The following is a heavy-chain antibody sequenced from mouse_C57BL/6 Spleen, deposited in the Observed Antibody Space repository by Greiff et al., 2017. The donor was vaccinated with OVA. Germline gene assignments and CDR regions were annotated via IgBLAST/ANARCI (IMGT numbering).Heavy chain of an antibody. CDR1: GFSLTSYG. J-gene: IGHJ4*01. CDR2: IWSGGST. CDR3: ASSYYYGSSPYAMDY. V-gene: IGHV2-2*01. D-gene: IGHD1-1*01. Sequence: VKVVESGPGLVQPSQSLSITCTVSGFSLTSYGVHWVRQSPGKGLEWLGVIWSGGSTDYNAAFISRLSISKDNSKSQVFFKMNSLQADDTAIYYCASSYYYGSSPYAMDYWGQGTSVTVSS.